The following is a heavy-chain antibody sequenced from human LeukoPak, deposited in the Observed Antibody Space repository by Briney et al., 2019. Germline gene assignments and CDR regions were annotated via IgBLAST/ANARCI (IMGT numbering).Heavy chain of an antibody. D-gene: IGHD5-24*01. CDR3: AKDYRDSLTFDY. V-gene: IGHV3-23*01. J-gene: IGHJ4*02. CDR2: ISGSGGST. CDR1: GFTFSSYW. Sequence: GGSLRLSCAASGFTFSSYWMSWVRQAPGKGLEWVSAISGSGGSTYYADSVKGRFTISRDNSKNTLYLQMNSLRAEDTAVYYCAKDYRDSLTFDYWGQGTLVTVSS.